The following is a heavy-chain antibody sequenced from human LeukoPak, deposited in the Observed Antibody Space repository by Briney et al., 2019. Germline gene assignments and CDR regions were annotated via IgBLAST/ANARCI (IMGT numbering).Heavy chain of an antibody. CDR1: GGSVSSGTYY. CDR3: ARDSLITAAGLVGMDV. J-gene: IGHJ6*02. V-gene: IGHV4-61*01. CDR2: IYYSGST. Sequence: SETLSLTCTVSGGSVSSGTYYWSWIRQPPGKGLEWIGYIYYSGSTKYNPSLKSRVTISVDTSKNQFSLKLCSVTAADTAVYYCARDSLITAAGLVGMDVWGQGTTVTVSS. D-gene: IGHD6-13*01.